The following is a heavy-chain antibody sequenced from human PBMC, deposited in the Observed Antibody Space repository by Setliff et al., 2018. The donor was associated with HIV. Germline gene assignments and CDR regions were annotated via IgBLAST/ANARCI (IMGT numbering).Heavy chain of an antibody. Sequence: GGSLRLSCAASGFSFSHSWMTWVRQAPGKGLEWVATIKEDGREKYYVGSVKGRFAISRDTANRSLYLQMNRLKTDETGVYYCARLYERYDDSGYYHPVQALSYWGQGAQVTVSS. CDR2: IKEDGREK. J-gene: IGHJ4*02. V-gene: IGHV3-7*01. CDR3: ARLYERYDDSGYYHPVQALSY. D-gene: IGHD3-3*01. CDR1: GFSFSHSW.